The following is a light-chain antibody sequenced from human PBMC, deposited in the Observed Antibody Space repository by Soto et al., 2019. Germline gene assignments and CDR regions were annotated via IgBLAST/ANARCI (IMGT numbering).Light chain of an antibody. V-gene: IGKV4-1*01. CDR2: WAS. J-gene: IGKJ4*01. Sequence: DIVMTQSPDSLAVSLGERATMNCKCSRSVLYKSNNKNHLAWYQQKPGQPPQLIIYWASTRESGVPERFSGSGSGTDFTLTISSLEAEEFATYYCQQTRSYPSTFGVVTKGDIK. CDR1: RSVLYKSNNKNH. CDR3: QQTRSYPST.